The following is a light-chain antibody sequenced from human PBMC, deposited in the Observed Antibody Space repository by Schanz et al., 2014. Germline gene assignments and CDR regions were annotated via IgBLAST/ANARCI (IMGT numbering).Light chain of an antibody. Sequence: QSALTQPASVSGSPGQSITISCTGTSSDVGGYNYVSWYQQHPGKAPKLMIYDVSNRPSGVSNRFSGSKSGNTASLTISGLQAEEEADYYCSSHAGSNNFVLFGGGTKLTVL. V-gene: IGLV2-14*01. CDR1: SSDVGGYNY. J-gene: IGLJ2*01. CDR3: SSHAGSNNFVL. CDR2: DVS.